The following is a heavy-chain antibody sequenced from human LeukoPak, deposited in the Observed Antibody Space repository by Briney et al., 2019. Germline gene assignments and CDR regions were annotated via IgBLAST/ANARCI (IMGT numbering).Heavy chain of an antibody. CDR2: INAGNGNT. V-gene: IGHV1-3*01. D-gene: IGHD3-10*01. J-gene: IGHJ4*02. CDR3: ATGMVRGVNLDY. CDR1: GYTFTSYA. Sequence: ASVTVSFKASGYTFTSYAMHWVRQAPGQRLEWMGWINAGNGNTKYSQKFQGRVTITRDTSASTAYMELSSLRSEDTAVYYCATGMVRGVNLDYWGQGTLVTVSS.